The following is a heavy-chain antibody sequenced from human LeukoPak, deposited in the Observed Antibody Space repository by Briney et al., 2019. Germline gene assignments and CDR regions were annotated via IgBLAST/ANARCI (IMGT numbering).Heavy chain of an antibody. Sequence: GRSLRLSCAASGFTFSSYGMHWVRQAPGKGLEWLAVISYDGSTKYYADSVKGRFTISRDNSKNTLYLQMNNLRAEDTAVYYCAKDPQRYCSSTSCWDWFDPWGQGTLVTVSS. D-gene: IGHD2-2*01. CDR1: GFTFSSYG. CDR3: AKDPQRYCSSTSCWDWFDP. V-gene: IGHV3-30*18. CDR2: ISYDGSTK. J-gene: IGHJ5*02.